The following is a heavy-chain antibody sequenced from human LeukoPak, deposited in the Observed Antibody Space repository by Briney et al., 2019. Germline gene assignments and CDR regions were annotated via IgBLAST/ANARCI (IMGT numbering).Heavy chain of an antibody. V-gene: IGHV1-69*13. D-gene: IGHD3-10*01. CDR2: IIPIFGTA. CDR3: ARGGTMVRPTNPLDY. J-gene: IGHJ4*02. CDR1: GGTFSSYA. Sequence: ASVKVSCKASGGTFSSYAISWVRQAPGQGLEWMGGIIPIFGTANYAQKFQGRVTITADESTSTAYMELSSLRSEDTAVYYCARGGTMVRPTNPLDYWGQGTLVTVSS.